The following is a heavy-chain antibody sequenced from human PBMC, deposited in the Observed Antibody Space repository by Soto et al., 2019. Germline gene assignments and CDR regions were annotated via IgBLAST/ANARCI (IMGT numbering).Heavy chain of an antibody. CDR1: GFTFSSYA. Sequence: GGSLRLSCAASGFTFSSYAMSWVRQAPGKGLEWVSAISGSGGSTYYADSVKGRFTISRDNSKNTLYLQMNSLRAEDTAVYYCAGGFWSGYPYYYYMDVWGKGTTVTVSS. V-gene: IGHV3-23*01. CDR2: ISGSGGST. CDR3: AGGFWSGYPYYYYMDV. J-gene: IGHJ6*03. D-gene: IGHD3-3*01.